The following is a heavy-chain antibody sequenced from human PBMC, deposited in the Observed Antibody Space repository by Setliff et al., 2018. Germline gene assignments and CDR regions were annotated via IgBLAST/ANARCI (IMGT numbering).Heavy chain of an antibody. Sequence: SETLSLTCTVSGLSLSSTTYYWGWIRQAPGKGMEWIGSVHYSGYTYSKPSLQSRVSMSVDASKNQFSLKLASVTAADTAVYYCARDNWYEFLWGQGISVTVSS. CDR3: ARDNWYEFL. J-gene: IGHJ4*02. CDR1: GLSLSSTTYY. CDR2: VHYSGYT. V-gene: IGHV4-39*07. D-gene: IGHD1-20*01.